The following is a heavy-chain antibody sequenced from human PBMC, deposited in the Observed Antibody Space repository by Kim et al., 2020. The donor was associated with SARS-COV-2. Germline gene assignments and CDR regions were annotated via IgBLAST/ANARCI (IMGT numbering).Heavy chain of an antibody. D-gene: IGHD3-22*01. V-gene: IGHV4-31*03. CDR1: GGSISSGGYY. Sequence: SETLSLTCTVSGGSISSGGYYWSWIRQHPGKGLEWIGYIYYSGSTYYNPSLKSRVTISVDTSKNQFSLKLSSVTAADTAVYYCARGNYDSSGLAFDYWGQGTLVTVSS. J-gene: IGHJ4*02. CDR2: IYYSGST. CDR3: ARGNYDSSGLAFDY.